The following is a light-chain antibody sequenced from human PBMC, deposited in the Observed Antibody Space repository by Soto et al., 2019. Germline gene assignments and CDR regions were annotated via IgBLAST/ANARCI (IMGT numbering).Light chain of an antibody. CDR2: EVS. Sequence: LTQPASVSGSLGQSITISCTGTSSDIGGYKYVSWYQQHPGKAPKLIIFEVSNRPSGVSDRFSGSNSGNTASLIISGLQAEDEADYYCTSYSRYRVLVFGGGTKVTVL. V-gene: IGLV2-14*01. CDR3: TSYSRYRVLV. CDR1: SSDIGGYKY. J-gene: IGLJ3*02.